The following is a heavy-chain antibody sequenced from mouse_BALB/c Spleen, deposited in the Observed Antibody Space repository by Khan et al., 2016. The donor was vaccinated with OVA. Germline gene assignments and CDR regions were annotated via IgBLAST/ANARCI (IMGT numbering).Heavy chain of an antibody. D-gene: IGHD2-4*01. CDR2: IWGDGST. CDR1: GFSLTGYG. J-gene: IGHJ4*01. V-gene: IGHV2-6-7*01. CDR3: AREIYYDYAYYYAMDY. Sequence: QVQLKESGPGLVAPSQSLSITCTVSGFSLTGYGVNWVRQPPGKGLEWLGMIWGDGSTDYNSALKSRLSISKDNSMSQVFLKMNSLHTDDTARYYCAREIYYDYAYYYAMDYWGQGTSVTVSS.